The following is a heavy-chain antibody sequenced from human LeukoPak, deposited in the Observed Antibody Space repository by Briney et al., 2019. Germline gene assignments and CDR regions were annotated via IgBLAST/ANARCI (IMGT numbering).Heavy chain of an antibody. V-gene: IGHV4-34*01. J-gene: IGHJ4*02. CDR3: ARGRNPVY. Sequence: SSETLSLTCAVYGGSFSGYYWSWIRQPPGKGLEWIGEINHSGSTNYNPSLKSRVTISVDTSKNQFSLKLSSVTAADTAVYYCARGRNPVYRGQGTLVTVSS. CDR2: INHSGST. D-gene: IGHD1-14*01. CDR1: GGSFSGYY.